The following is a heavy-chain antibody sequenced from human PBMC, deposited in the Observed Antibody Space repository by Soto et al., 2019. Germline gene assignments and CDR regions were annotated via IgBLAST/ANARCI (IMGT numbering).Heavy chain of an antibody. CDR2: ISVEKGDT. J-gene: IGHJ2*01. V-gene: IGHV1-18*01. Sequence: QVQVVQSGAEVKKPGASVKVACRASGYTFSTFGLIWVRRAPGQGLEWMGWISVEKGDTNSAQKFQDRVTMTTDTSTGTAYMELRSLTSDDTAVYYCARCYCSVGSCFTCWHFDLWGRGTLVTVSS. CDR1: GYTFSTFG. CDR3: ARCYCSVGSCFTCWHFDL. D-gene: IGHD2-15*01.